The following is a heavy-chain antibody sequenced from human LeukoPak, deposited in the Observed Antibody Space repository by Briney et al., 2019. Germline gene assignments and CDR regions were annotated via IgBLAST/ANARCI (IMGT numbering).Heavy chain of an antibody. CDR2: ISGSGGST. CDR3: AKDRAGGSTTPPRPY. Sequence: GGSLRLSCAASGFTFSSYAMSWVRQAPGKGLEWVSAISGSGGSTYYADSVKGRFTISRDNSKNTLYLQMNSLRAEDTAVYYCAKDRAGGSTTPPRPYWGQGTLVTVSS. D-gene: IGHD6-13*01. V-gene: IGHV3-23*01. J-gene: IGHJ4*02. CDR1: GFTFSSYA.